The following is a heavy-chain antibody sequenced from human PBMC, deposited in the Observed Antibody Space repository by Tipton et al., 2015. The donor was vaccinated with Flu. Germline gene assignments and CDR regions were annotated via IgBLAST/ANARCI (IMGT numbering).Heavy chain of an antibody. CDR1: GGSISRWC. CDR3: ARGARSSPSPFDY. J-gene: IGHJ4*02. V-gene: IGHV4-4*07. D-gene: IGHD6-13*01. Sequence: TLSLTCSVSGGSISRWCWNWIRQPAGKRLEWIGYTYSNGDTEYNPSLKSRVTISVGTSGDHLSLKVTSVTAADTAVYFCARGARSSPSPFDYWGQGTQVTVSS. CDR2: TYSNGDT.